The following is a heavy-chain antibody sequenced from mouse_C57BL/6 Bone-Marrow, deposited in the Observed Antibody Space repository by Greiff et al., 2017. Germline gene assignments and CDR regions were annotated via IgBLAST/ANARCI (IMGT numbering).Heavy chain of an antibody. V-gene: IGHV14-4*01. CDR2: IDPENGDT. CDR1: GFNIKDDY. CDR3: TTSGYGNGVFDY. D-gene: IGHD2-1*01. Sequence: VQLQQSGAELVRPGAPVKLSCTASGFNIKDDYMHWVKQRPEQGLEWIGWIDPENGDTEYASKFQGKSTITADTSSNTAYLQLSSLTSEDTAVYYCTTSGYGNGVFDYWGQGTTLTVSS. J-gene: IGHJ2*01.